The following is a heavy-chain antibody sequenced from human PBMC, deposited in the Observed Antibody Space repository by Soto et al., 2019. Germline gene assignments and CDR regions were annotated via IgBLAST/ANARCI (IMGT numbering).Heavy chain of an antibody. Sequence: SETLCLTCTVSGGSISGSNYYWAWIRQSPGKGLEWIGSIFHSGSTNYNPSLKSRVTISVDTSKNQFSLKLSSVTAADTAVYYCGNSPFWDVTASW. CDR1: GGSISGSNYY. J-gene: IGHJ5*01. D-gene: IGHD3-16*01. CDR2: IFHSGST. CDR3: GNSPFWDVTAS. V-gene: IGHV4-39*07.